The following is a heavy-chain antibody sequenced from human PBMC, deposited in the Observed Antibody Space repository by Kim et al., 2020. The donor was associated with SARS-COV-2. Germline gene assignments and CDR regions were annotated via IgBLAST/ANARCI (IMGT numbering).Heavy chain of an antibody. CDR2: IIPILGIA. CDR1: GGTFSSYA. J-gene: IGHJ5*02. V-gene: IGHV1-69*04. D-gene: IGHD3-22*01. CDR3: ARDRWGYDSMRGAT. Sequence: SVKVSCKASGGTFSSYAISWVRQAPGQGLEWMGRIIPILGIANYAQKFQGRVTITADKSTSTAYMELSSLRSEDTAVYYCARDRWGYDSMRGATWGQGTLVTVSS.